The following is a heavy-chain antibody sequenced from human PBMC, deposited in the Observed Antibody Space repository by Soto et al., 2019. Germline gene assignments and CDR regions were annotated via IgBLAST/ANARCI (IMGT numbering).Heavy chain of an antibody. V-gene: IGHV1-69*06. Sequence: QVQLVQSGAEVKKPGSSVKVSCKASGGTFSSYAISWVRQAPGQGLEWMGGIIPIFGTANYAQKFQGRVTSTADKSMSTASMELSSLSSEDTAVYYCARARITMIVVAREDDAFDIWGQGTMVPVSS. CDR3: ARARITMIVVAREDDAFDI. CDR2: IIPIFGTA. D-gene: IGHD3-22*01. CDR1: GGTFSSYA. J-gene: IGHJ3*02.